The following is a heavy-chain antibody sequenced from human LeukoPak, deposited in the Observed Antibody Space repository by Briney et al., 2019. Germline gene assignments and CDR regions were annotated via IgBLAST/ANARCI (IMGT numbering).Heavy chain of an antibody. J-gene: IGHJ4*02. Sequence: GGSLRLSCAASGFTFSSYEMNWVRQAPGKGLEWVSYISSSGSTIYYADSVKGRFTISRDNAKISLYLQMNSLRAEDTAGYYCARLNSGSYYHPFDYWGQGTLVTVSS. D-gene: IGHD1-26*01. CDR2: ISSSGSTI. CDR1: GFTFSSYE. V-gene: IGHV3-48*03. CDR3: ARLNSGSYYHPFDY.